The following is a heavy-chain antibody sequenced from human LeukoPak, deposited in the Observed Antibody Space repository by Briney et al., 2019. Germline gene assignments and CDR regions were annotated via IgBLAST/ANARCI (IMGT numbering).Heavy chain of an antibody. J-gene: IGHJ4*02. CDR2: NYYSGSS. V-gene: IGHV4-59*01. Sequence: SETLSLTCTVSGVSITSYYWSWIRQPPGKGLEWIGYNYYSGSSNYNPSLKSRVTISLDTSNSQFSLKLSSVTAADTAVYYCARAARGSGSNDYWGQGTLVTVSS. CDR1: GVSITSYY. CDR3: ARAARGSGSNDY. D-gene: IGHD6-19*01.